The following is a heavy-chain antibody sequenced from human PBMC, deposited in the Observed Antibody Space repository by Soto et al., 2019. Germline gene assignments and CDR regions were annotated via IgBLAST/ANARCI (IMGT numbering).Heavy chain of an antibody. V-gene: IGHV3-33*01. CDR3: ARDSFPLSGLYYYGMDV. CDR2: IWYDGSNK. J-gene: IGHJ6*02. D-gene: IGHD6-19*01. CDR1: GFTFSSYG. Sequence: GGSLRLSCAASGFTFSSYGMHWVRQAPGKGLEWVAVIWYDGSNKYYADSVKGRFTISRDNSKNTLYLQMNSLRAEDTAVYYCARDSFPLSGLYYYGMDVWGQGTTVTVSS.